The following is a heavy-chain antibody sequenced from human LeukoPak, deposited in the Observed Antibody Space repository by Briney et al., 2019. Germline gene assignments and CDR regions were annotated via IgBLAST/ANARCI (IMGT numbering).Heavy chain of an antibody. J-gene: IGHJ3*02. CDR2: IYYSGST. CDR1: GGSISSSSYY. Sequence: SETLSLTCTVSGGSISSSSYYWGWIRQPPGKGLEWIGSIYYSGSTYYNPSLKSRVTISADTSKNQFSLKLSSVTAADTAVYYCARGAFDIWGQGTMVTVSS. V-gene: IGHV4-39*07. CDR3: ARGAFDI.